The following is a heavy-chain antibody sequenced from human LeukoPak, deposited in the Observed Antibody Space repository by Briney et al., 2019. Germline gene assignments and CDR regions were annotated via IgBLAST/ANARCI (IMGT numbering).Heavy chain of an antibody. Sequence: ASVKVSCKASGYTFTSYDINWLRQATGQGLEWMGWMNPNSGNTGYAQKFQGRVTMTRNTSISTAYMELSSLRSEDTAVYYCARQNRVTYYDFWSGYLYGMDVWGQGTTVTVSS. D-gene: IGHD3-3*01. CDR3: ARQNRVTYYDFWSGYLYGMDV. V-gene: IGHV1-8*01. CDR2: MNPNSGNT. CDR1: GYTFTSYD. J-gene: IGHJ6*02.